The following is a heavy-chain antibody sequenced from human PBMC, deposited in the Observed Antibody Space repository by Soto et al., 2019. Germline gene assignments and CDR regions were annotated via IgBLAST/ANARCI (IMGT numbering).Heavy chain of an antibody. CDR2: ISGDGGTT. Sequence: EVQLLDSGGGLVQPGGSLRLSCAASGFTFGTYGMNWVRQAPGEGLEWVSGISGDGGTTYYADSVKGRFTISRDNSKNILYLQMSSLRVEDTAIYYCALRLGLDLRGWCQGTLVTVSS. V-gene: IGHV3-23*01. CDR1: GFTFGTYG. D-gene: IGHD1-7*01. CDR3: ALRLGLDLRG. J-gene: IGHJ4*02.